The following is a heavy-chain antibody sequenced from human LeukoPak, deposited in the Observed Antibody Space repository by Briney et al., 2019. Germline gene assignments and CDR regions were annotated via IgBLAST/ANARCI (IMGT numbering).Heavy chain of an antibody. V-gene: IGHV3-30-3*01. J-gene: IGHJ4*02. Sequence: PGRSLRLSCAASGFTFSSYAMHWVRQAPGKGLGWVAVISYDGSNKYYADSVKGRFTISRDNSKNTLYLQMNSLRAEDTAVYYCARDPRFGEFHYWGQGTLVTVSS. D-gene: IGHD3-10*01. CDR2: ISYDGSNK. CDR3: ARDPRFGEFHY. CDR1: GFTFSSYA.